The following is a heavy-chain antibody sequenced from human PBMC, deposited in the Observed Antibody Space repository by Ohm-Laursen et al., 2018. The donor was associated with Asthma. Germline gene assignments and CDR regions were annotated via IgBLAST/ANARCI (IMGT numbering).Heavy chain of an antibody. V-gene: IGHV3-21*01. Sequence: SLRLSCSAYGFTFSSYSMNWVRQAPGKGLEWVSSISSSSSYIYYADSVKGRFTISRDNAKNSLYLQMNSLRAEDTAVYYCARGDQDTAMAIDYWGQGTLVTVSS. CDR3: ARGDQDTAMAIDY. D-gene: IGHD5-18*01. CDR2: ISSSSSYI. CDR1: GFTFSSYS. J-gene: IGHJ4*02.